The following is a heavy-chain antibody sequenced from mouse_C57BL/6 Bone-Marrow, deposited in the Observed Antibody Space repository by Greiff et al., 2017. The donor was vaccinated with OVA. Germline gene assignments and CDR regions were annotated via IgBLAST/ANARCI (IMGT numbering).Heavy chain of an antibody. Sequence: QVQLQQPGAELVKPGASVKLSCKASGYTFTSYWMHWVKQRPGRGLEWIGLIHPNSGGTNYNETFQSKATLTVAKASSTAYMHLSSLTSEDSAGYDSARGYSNGEYYVEDGGQGTTLTVAA. J-gene: IGHJ2*01. CDR2: IHPNSGGT. CDR1: GYTFTSYW. D-gene: IGHD2-5*01. CDR3: ARGYSNGEYYVED. V-gene: IGHV1-72*01.